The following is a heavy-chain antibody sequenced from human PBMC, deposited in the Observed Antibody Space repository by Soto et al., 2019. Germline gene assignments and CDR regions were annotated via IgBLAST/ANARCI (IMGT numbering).Heavy chain of an antibody. CDR2: INAGNGNT. CDR3: VRVEVLMDV. Sequence: QVQVVQSGAEEKKPGASVKVSCKASGYTFTSYGMHWVRQAPGQRLEWMGWINAGNGNTNYSQKFQGRVTITRDTTASTAYSELSRLRCEVTALYYCVRVEVLMDVWSQGTTVTVSS. V-gene: IGHV1-3*05. CDR1: GYTFTSYG. D-gene: IGHD1-7*01. J-gene: IGHJ6*02.